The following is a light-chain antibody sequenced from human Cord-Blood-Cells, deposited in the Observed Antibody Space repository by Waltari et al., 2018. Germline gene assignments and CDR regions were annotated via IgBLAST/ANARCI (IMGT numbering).Light chain of an antibody. CDR3: QQYNNWPPYT. V-gene: IGKV3-15*01. J-gene: IGKJ2*01. CDR1: QSVSSN. Sequence: ELVMTQPPATLSVSPGERATLSCRANQSVSSNLAGYQQKPGQAPRPLIYGASTRATGIPARFSGSGSGTEFTLTISSLQSEDFAVYYCQQYNNWPPYTFGQGTKLEIK. CDR2: GAS.